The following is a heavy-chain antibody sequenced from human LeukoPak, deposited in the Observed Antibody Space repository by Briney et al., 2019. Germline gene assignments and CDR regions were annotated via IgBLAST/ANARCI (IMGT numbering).Heavy chain of an antibody. V-gene: IGHV3-53*04. Sequence: SGGSLRLSCAVSGFIVSINDMSWVRQAPGKGLEWVSLIYSGGSTSYADSVKGRFTISRHNSKNTLYLQMTSLRPEDTAVYYCAREEGPLDYWGQGTLVTVSS. CDR1: GFIVSIND. J-gene: IGHJ4*02. CDR2: IYSGGST. CDR3: AREEGPLDY.